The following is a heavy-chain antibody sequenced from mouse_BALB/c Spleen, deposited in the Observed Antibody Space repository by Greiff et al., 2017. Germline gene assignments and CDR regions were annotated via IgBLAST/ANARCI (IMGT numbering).Heavy chain of an antibody. CDR2: ISSGSSTI. CDR1: GFTFSSFG. D-gene: IGHD1-1*01. V-gene: IGHV5-17*02. J-gene: IGHJ1*01. CDR3: ARREVGWYFDV. Sequence: EVMLVESGGDLVKPGGSLKLSCAASGFTFSSFGMHWVRQAPEKGLEWVAYISSGSSTIYYADTVKGRFTISRDNPKNTLFLQMTSLRSEDTAMYYCARREVGWYFDVWGAGTTVTVSS.